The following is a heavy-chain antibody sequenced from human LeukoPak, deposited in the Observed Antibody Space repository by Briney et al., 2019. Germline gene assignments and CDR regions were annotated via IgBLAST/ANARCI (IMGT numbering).Heavy chain of an antibody. D-gene: IGHD3-10*01. CDR2: IKEDGSQK. J-gene: IGHJ4*02. CDR1: GFTFSGHW. Sequence: PGGSLRLACAASGFTFSGHWMSWVRQAPGKGLEWVANIKEDGSQKYYVDSVKGRFTISRDNAKNSLYLQMNSLRVEDTAVYYCARNGRSGDYWGQGTPVTISS. V-gene: IGHV3-7*01. CDR3: ARNGRSGDY.